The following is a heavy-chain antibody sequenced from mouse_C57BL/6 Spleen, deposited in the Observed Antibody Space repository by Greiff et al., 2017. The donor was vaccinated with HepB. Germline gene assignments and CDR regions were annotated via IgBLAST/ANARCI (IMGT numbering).Heavy chain of an antibody. J-gene: IGHJ1*03. Sequence: QVQLQQSGAELARPGASVKLSCKASGYTFTSYGISWVKQRTGQGLEWIGEIYPRSGNTYYNEKFKGKATLTADKSSSTAYMALRSLTSEDSAVYFCARRDYYGSSYGYFDVWGTGTTVTVSS. CDR2: IYPRSGNT. V-gene: IGHV1-81*01. D-gene: IGHD1-1*01. CDR1: GYTFTSYG. CDR3: ARRDYYGSSYGYFDV.